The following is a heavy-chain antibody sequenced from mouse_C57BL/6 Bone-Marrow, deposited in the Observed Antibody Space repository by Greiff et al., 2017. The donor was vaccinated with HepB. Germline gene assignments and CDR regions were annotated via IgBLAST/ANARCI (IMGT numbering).Heavy chain of an antibody. Sequence: VQLQQSGAELVRPGASVKLSCTASGFNIKDDYMHWVKQRPEQGLEWIGWIDPENGDTEYASKFQGKATITADTSSNTAYLQLSSLTSEATAVYYCTQTAQATYFDYWGQGTTLTVSS. J-gene: IGHJ2*01. CDR1: GFNIKDDY. CDR3: TQTAQATYFDY. CDR2: IDPENGDT. D-gene: IGHD3-2*02. V-gene: IGHV14-4*01.